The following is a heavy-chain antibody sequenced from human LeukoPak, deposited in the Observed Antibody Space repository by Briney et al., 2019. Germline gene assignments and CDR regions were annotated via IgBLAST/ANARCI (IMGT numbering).Heavy chain of an antibody. Sequence: PGGSLRLSCAASGFTFSSSAMSWFRQAPGRGLAWVGFIRSKTYGGTTEYAASVKGRFTISRDDSNSIAYLQMNSLKTEDTAVYYCTDCSSTTCYADHHRGYYTLDVWGQGTTVTVSS. D-gene: IGHD2-2*01. J-gene: IGHJ6*02. CDR1: GFTFSSSA. V-gene: IGHV3-49*03. CDR3: TDCSSTTCYADHHRGYYTLDV. CDR2: IRSKTYGGTT.